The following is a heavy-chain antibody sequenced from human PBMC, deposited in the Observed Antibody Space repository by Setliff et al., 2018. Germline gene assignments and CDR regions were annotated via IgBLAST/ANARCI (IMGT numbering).Heavy chain of an antibody. J-gene: IGHJ4*02. D-gene: IGHD5-12*01. CDR3: AREGRWDYNYPIY. V-gene: IGHV4-39*07. Sequence: PSETLSLTCTVSNGSLNRNGYYWTWIRQPPGKGLEWIGEINHSGNTNYNPSLKSRVTISVDTSKNQISLNLRSVTAVDTAVYYCAREGRWDYNYPIYWGQGILVTVSS. CDR1: NGSLNRNGYY. CDR2: INHSGNT.